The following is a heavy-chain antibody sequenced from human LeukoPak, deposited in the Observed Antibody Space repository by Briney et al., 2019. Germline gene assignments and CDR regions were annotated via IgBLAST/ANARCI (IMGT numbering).Heavy chain of an antibody. CDR3: ARMVRGKDDFDY. CDR2: IYYSGNT. J-gene: IGHJ4*02. CDR1: GVSISSSNSY. Sequence: SETLSLTCTVSGVSISSSNSYWGWIRQPPGKGLEWIGSIYYSGNTYYNASLKSQVSISIDTSKNQFSLKLSSVTAADTAVYYCARMVRGKDDFDYWGQGTLVTVSS. D-gene: IGHD3-10*01. V-gene: IGHV4-39*07.